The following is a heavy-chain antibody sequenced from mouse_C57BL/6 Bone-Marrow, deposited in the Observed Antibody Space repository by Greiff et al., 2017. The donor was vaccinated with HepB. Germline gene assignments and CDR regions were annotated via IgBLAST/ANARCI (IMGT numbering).Heavy chain of an antibody. J-gene: IGHJ2*01. CDR2: INYDGSST. Sequence: DVKLVESEGGLVQPGSSMKLSCTASGFTFSDYYMAWVRQVPEKGLEWVANINYDGSSTYYLDSLKSRFIISRDNAKNILYLQMSSLKSEDTATYYCARDRNYGSSYYFDYWGQGTTLTVSS. D-gene: IGHD1-1*01. CDR1: GFTFSDYY. CDR3: ARDRNYGSSYYFDY. V-gene: IGHV5-16*01.